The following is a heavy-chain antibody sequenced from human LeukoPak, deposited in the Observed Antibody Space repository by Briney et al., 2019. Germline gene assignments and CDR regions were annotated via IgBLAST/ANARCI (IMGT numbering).Heavy chain of an antibody. Sequence: SETLSLTCAVYGGSFSGYYWSWIRQPPGKGLEWIGEINHSGSTNYNPSLKSRVTISVDTSKNQFSLKLSSVTAADTAVYYCARGPRSDFWSGYYYYYYYGMDVWGQGTTVTVSS. CDR3: ARGPRSDFWSGYYYYYYYGMDV. J-gene: IGHJ6*02. D-gene: IGHD3-3*01. V-gene: IGHV4-34*01. CDR1: GGSFSGYY. CDR2: INHSGST.